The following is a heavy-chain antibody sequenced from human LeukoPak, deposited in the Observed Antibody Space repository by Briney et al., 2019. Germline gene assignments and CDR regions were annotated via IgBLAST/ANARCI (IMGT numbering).Heavy chain of an antibody. Sequence: GGSLRLSCAASGFNVSTNYMRWVRQAPGKGLEWVSDIYGRGSTYYADSVKGRFTISRDNSKNTLYLQMNSLRAEDTAVYYCARDNYDFWSGYTGYWGQGTLVTVSS. CDR2: IYGRGST. V-gene: IGHV3-66*01. J-gene: IGHJ4*02. CDR1: GFNVSTNY. D-gene: IGHD3-3*01. CDR3: ARDNYDFWSGYTGY.